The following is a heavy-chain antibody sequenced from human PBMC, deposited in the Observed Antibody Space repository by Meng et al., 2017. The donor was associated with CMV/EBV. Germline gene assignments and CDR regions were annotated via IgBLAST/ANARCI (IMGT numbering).Heavy chain of an antibody. Sequence: SETLSLTCTVSGGSISSSSYYWGWIRQPPGKGLEWIGSIYYSGSTYYNPSLKSRVTISVDTSKNQFSLKLSSVTAADTAVYYCARTGYNPYYYYYYGMDVWGQGTTVTVSS. V-gene: IGHV4-39*07. D-gene: IGHD1-14*01. CDR1: GGSISSSSYY. CDR3: ARTGYNPYYYYYYGMDV. CDR2: IYYSGST. J-gene: IGHJ6*02.